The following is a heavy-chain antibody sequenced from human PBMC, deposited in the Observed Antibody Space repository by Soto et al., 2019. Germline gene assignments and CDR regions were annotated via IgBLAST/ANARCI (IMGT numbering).Heavy chain of an antibody. CDR2: ISSSSSTI. CDR1: GFTFSSYS. V-gene: IGHV3-48*02. D-gene: IGHD3-10*01. J-gene: IGHJ6*02. Sequence: GGSLRLSCAASGFTFSSYSMNWVRQAPGKGLEWVSYISSSSSTIYYADSVKGRFTISRDNAKNSLYLQMNSLRDEDTAVYYCGGGGGESRTREWFDFGFYGMDVWGQGTTVTVSS. CDR3: GGGGGESRTREWFDFGFYGMDV.